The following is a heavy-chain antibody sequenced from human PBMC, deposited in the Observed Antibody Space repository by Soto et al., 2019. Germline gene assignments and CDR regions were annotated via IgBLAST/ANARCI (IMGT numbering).Heavy chain of an antibody. V-gene: IGHV4-34*01. CDR1: GGYFSGYQ. CDR3: ARGLILWFGELSRRGGYYYYMDV. J-gene: IGHJ6*03. Sequence: QVQLQQWGAGLLKPSETLSLTCAVYGGYFSGYQWSWIRQTPGKGLEWIGEINDRGNINYNPSLKGRVTILLDTPKKQISLKLSSVTAADSAVYYCARGLILWFGELSRRGGYYYYMDVWGKGTTVTVSS. D-gene: IGHD3-10*01. CDR2: INDRGNI.